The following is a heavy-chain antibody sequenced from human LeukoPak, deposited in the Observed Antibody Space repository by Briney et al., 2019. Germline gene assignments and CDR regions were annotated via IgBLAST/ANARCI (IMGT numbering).Heavy chain of an antibody. CDR1: GFTFSSYA. D-gene: IGHD2-21*01. J-gene: IGHJ6*03. Sequence: GGSLRLSCAASGFTFSSYAMSWVRHAPGKGLEWVSALRGSGGSTYYADSVKGRFTISRDNSKNTLYLQMNSLRAEDTAVYYCAKAKTPYCGGDCYMDVWGQGTTVTVSS. CDR2: LRGSGGST. V-gene: IGHV3-23*01. CDR3: AKAKTPYCGGDCYMDV.